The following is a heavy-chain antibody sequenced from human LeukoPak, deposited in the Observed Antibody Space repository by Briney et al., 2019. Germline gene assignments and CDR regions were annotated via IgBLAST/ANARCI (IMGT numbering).Heavy chain of an antibody. CDR3: ARRIVGATNYFDP. CDR1: GYYISSGYF. J-gene: IGHJ5*02. D-gene: IGHD1-26*01. CDR2: IYHSGST. Sequence: PSETLSLTCTVSGYYISSGYFWAWIRQPPGKGLEWIGSIYHSGSTYYNPSLKSRVTISVDTSKNHFSLKLRFVTAADTAVYYCARRIVGATNYFDPWGQGTLVTVSS. V-gene: IGHV4-38-2*02.